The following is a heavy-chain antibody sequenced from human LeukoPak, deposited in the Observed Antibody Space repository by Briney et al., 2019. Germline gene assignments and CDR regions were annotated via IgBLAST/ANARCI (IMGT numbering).Heavy chain of an antibody. CDR2: IYSGGST. CDR1: GFTVSSNY. CDR3: ASGPRHYYYGMDV. V-gene: IGHV3-53*04. Sequence: PGGSLRLSCAASGFTVSSNYMSWVRQAPEKGLEWVSVIYSGGSTYYADSVKGRFTISRHNSKNTLYLQMNSLRAEDTAVYYCASGPRHYYYGMDVWGQGTTVTVSS. D-gene: IGHD3/OR15-3a*01. J-gene: IGHJ6*02.